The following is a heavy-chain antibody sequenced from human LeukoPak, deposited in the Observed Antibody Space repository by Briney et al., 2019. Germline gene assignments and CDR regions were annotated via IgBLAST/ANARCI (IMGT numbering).Heavy chain of an antibody. J-gene: IGHJ4*02. CDR3: ANAKYSSGWYYFDY. CDR2: IKSDGSST. CDR1: EFIFSNYW. V-gene: IGHV3-74*01. Sequence: GGSLRLSCVASEFIFSNYWMHWVRQAPGKGLVWVSRIKSDGSSTSYADSVKGRFTISRDNSKNTLYLQMNSLRAEDTAVYYCANAKYSSGWYYFDYWGQGTLVTVSS. D-gene: IGHD6-19*01.